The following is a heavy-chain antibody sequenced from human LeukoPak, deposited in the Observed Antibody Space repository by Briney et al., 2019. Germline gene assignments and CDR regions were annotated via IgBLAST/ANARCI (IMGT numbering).Heavy chain of an antibody. CDR1: GGSISSGSYY. D-gene: IGHD6-19*01. V-gene: IGHV4-61*02. CDR3: AREYVAVTGYYYYYMDV. CDR2: IYTSGST. Sequence: SQTLSLTCTVSGGSISSGSYYWSWIRQPAGTGLEWIGRIYTSGSTNYNPSLKSRVTISVDTSKNQFSLKLSSVTAADTAVYYCAREYVAVTGYYYYYMDVWGKGTTVTVSS. J-gene: IGHJ6*03.